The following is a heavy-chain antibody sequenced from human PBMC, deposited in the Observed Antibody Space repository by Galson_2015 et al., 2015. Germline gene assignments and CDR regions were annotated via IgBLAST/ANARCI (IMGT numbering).Heavy chain of an antibody. CDR1: GFTFSSYG. V-gene: IGHV3-30*18. CDR3: AKDGGGWGELGDDAFDI. Sequence: SLRLSCAASGFTFSSYGMHWVRQAPGKGLEWVAVISYDGSNKYYADSVKGRFTISRDNSKNTLYLQMNSLRAENSAMYYCAKDGGGWGELGDDAFDIWGQGTMVTVSS. J-gene: IGHJ3*02. CDR2: ISYDGSNK. D-gene: IGHD7-27*01.